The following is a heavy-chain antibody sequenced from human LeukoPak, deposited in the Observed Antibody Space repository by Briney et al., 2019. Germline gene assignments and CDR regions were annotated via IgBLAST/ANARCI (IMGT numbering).Heavy chain of an antibody. J-gene: IGHJ4*02. CDR2: ISRSSDYI. V-gene: IGHV3-21*01. CDR3: ARAETTATTWFGFGY. CDR1: GFTFSDYS. D-gene: IGHD4-17*01. Sequence: GGSLRLSCSASGFTFSDYSIHWVRQAPGKGLEWVSSISRSSDYIFYADSVKGRFTISRDNAKNSLYLQMYSLRDEDTAVYYCARAETTATTWFGFGYWGQGTLVAVSS.